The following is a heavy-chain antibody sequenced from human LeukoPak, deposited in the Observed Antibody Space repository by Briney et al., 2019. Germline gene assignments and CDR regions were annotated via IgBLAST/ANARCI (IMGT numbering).Heavy chain of an antibody. CDR3: VRDLEDTAMVY. Sequence: GGSLRLSCAASGFTFSDYYMSWIRQAPGKGLEWVSYISSSGSTIYYADSVKGRFTISRDNAKNSLYLQMDSLGAEDTAVYYCVRDLEDTAMVYWGQGTLVTVSS. CDR1: GFTFSDYY. CDR2: ISSSGSTI. D-gene: IGHD5-18*01. J-gene: IGHJ4*02. V-gene: IGHV3-11*01.